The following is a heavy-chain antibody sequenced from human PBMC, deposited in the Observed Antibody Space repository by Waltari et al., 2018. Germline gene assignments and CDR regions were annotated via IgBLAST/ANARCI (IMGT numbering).Heavy chain of an antibody. CDR2: ITWNRDNV. CDR1: GFTFGDYA. Sequence: EVQLVESGGDLVQPGRSLRLSCAASGFTFGDYAMHWVRQAPGNGLEWGSGITWNRDNVDYADSVKGRFTVGRDNAKNSLYLRMNSLRTEDMALYYCAKGWSGTALGDAIDIWGQGTMVTVSS. J-gene: IGHJ3*02. V-gene: IGHV3-9*03. CDR3: AKGWSGTALGDAIDI. D-gene: IGHD3-10*02.